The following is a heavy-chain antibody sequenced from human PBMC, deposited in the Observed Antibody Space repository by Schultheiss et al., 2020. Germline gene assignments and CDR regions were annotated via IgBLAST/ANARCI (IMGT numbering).Heavy chain of an antibody. CDR1: GYTFTGYY. J-gene: IGHJ6*04. CDR2: IIPIFGTA. D-gene: IGHD2-15*01. Sequence: SVKVSCKASGYTFTGYYMHWVRQAPGQGLEWMGGIIPIFGTANYAQKFQGRVTITADESTSTAYMELRSLRSDDTAVYYCARDQVLVVVAATSAGQMNYYYYGMDVWGEGTTVIVSS. V-gene: IGHV1-69*13. CDR3: ARDQVLVVVAATSAGQMNYYYYGMDV.